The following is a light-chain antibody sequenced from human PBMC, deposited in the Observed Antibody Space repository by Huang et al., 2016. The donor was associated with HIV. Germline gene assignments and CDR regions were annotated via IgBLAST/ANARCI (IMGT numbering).Light chain of an antibody. Sequence: DIQMTQSPSAVSASVGDRITITCRASQGIGTWVAWYQQAPGKAPKLLIYGASTLQSGVPSRFSASGSGTEFSLTITSLQPEDFSTYYCQQTKSFPYTFGRGTRLEIK. V-gene: IGKV1-12*02. J-gene: IGKJ2*01. CDR3: QQTKSFPYT. CDR1: QGIGTW. CDR2: GAS.